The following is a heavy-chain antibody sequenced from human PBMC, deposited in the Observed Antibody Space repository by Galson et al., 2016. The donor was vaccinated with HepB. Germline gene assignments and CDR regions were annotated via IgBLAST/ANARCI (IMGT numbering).Heavy chain of an antibody. CDR3: ARDYGGNSGWFDP. Sequence: SVKVSCKASGYTFTNYDINWVRQATGQGLEWLGWMSPNSGNTGYAQNFQGRVTLTRDTSISTAYMELSSLRSDDTAVYYCARDYGGNSGWFDPWGQGTLVTLSS. J-gene: IGHJ5*02. D-gene: IGHD4-23*01. CDR2: MSPNSGNT. CDR1: GYTFTNYD. V-gene: IGHV1-8*01.